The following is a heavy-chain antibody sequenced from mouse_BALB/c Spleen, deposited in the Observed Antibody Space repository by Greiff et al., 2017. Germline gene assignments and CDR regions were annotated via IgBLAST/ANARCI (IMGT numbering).Heavy chain of an antibody. D-gene: IGHD1-1*01. CDR2: ILPGSGST. CDR1: GYTFSSYW. Sequence: VQLQQSGAELMKPGASVKISCKATGYTFSSYWIEWVKQRPGHGLEWIGEILPGSGSTNYNEKFKGKATFTADTSSNTAYMQLSSLTSEDSAVYYCARDGSSYGYFDYWGQGTTLTVSS. V-gene: IGHV1-9*01. CDR3: ARDGSSYGYFDY. J-gene: IGHJ2*01.